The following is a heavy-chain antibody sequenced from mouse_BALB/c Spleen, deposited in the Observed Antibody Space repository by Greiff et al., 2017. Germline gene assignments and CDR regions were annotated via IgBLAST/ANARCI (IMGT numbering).Heavy chain of an antibody. J-gene: IGHJ2*01. V-gene: IGHV2-6-5*01. D-gene: IGHD1-1*01. CDR3: AKHEDYYGSSPFDY. CDR2: IWGGGST. Sequence: VQLKQSGPGLVAPSQSLSITCTVSGFSLTDYGVSWIRQPPGKGLEWLGVIWGGGSTYYNSALKSRLSISKDNSKSQVFLKMNSLQTDDTAMYYCAKHEDYYGSSPFDYWGQGTTLTVSS. CDR1: GFSLTDYG.